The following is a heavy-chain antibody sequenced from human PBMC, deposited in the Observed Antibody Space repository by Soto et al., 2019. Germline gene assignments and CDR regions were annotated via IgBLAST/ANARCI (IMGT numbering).Heavy chain of an antibody. D-gene: IGHD6-19*01. Sequence: QVQLQESGPGLVKPSETLSLTCTVSGSSINNYHWIWIRQPPGKGLEWIGYIFYSGDTNYSPSLKSRVTISVDTSRNQFSLKLSSVTTADTAVYYCARLSNYGSGWSTFDYWGRGTLVTVSS. V-gene: IGHV4-59*01. CDR2: IFYSGDT. CDR3: ARLSNYGSGWSTFDY. J-gene: IGHJ4*02. CDR1: GSSINNYH.